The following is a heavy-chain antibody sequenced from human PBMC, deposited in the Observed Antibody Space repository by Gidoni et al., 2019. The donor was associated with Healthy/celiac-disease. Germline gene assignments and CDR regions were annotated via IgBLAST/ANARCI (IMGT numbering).Heavy chain of an antibody. D-gene: IGHD3-3*01. J-gene: IGHJ6*02. CDR1: GFTFSSYS. Sequence: EVQLVESGGGLVKPGGSLRLSCAVSGFTFSSYSMNWVRQAPGKGLEWVSSISSSSSYIYYADSVKGRFTISRDNAKNSLYLQMNSLRAEDTAVYYCARDIPDNWSGRLKYYYGMDVWGQGTTVTVSS. CDR3: ARDIPDNWSGRLKYYYGMDV. V-gene: IGHV3-21*01. CDR2: ISSSSSYI.